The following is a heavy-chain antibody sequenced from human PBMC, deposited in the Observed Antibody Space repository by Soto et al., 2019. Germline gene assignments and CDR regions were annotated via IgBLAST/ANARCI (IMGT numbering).Heavy chain of an antibody. CDR1: GFTFSSYG. J-gene: IGHJ4*02. D-gene: IGHD2-2*01. Sequence: GGSLRLSCAASGFTFSSYGMHWVRQAPGKGLEWVTVLWYDGSNKYYADSVKGRFTISIGNSKNTLCLQMNILRADVTAVYYCAIDRGVVVPAARDYWGQRTLITVS. V-gene: IGHV3-33*01. CDR3: AIDRGVVVPAARDY. CDR2: LWYDGSNK.